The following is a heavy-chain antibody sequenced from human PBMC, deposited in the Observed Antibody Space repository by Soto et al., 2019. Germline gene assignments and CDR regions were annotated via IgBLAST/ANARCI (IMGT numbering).Heavy chain of an antibody. CDR2: INPQTGGT. D-gene: IGHD2-2*01. CDR1: GYTFTGYY. J-gene: IGHJ6*02. CDR3: ARERYQVISDGMDV. V-gene: IGHV1-2*02. Sequence: ASVKVSCKASGYTFTGYYIHWVREAPGQGLEWMGWINPQTGGTSYAQKFQGRVTLSRDTSINTAYLELSRLRLDDAAVYFCARERYQVISDGMDVWGQGTTVTVSS.